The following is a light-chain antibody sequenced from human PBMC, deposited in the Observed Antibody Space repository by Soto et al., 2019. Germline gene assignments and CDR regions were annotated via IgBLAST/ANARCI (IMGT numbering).Light chain of an antibody. V-gene: IGLV2-11*01. CDR1: SSDVGGYAY. CDR2: DVI. CDR3: CSYAGSYSWI. Sequence: QSALTQPRSVSGSPGQSVTISCTGTSSDVGGYAYVSWYQQHPGIAPQLIIYDVIKRPSGVPDRFYGSKSGNTASLTISGLQAEDEADYYCCSYAGSYSWIFGGGTKLTVL. J-gene: IGLJ2*01.